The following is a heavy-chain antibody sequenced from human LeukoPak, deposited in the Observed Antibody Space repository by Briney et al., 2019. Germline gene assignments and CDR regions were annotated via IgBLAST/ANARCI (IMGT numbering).Heavy chain of an antibody. Sequence: SETLSLTCTVSGDSISSSNSYRGWIRQPPGKGLEGIGSLYYSGSSYYNPSLKSRVTISAYTSKNQFSLKLTSLTAAHTAVYSSVIVPGSWGPGTPVTVSS. CDR1: GDSISSSNSY. CDR2: LYYSGSS. CDR3: VIVPGS. D-gene: IGHD2-21*01. V-gene: IGHV4-39*01. J-gene: IGHJ5*02.